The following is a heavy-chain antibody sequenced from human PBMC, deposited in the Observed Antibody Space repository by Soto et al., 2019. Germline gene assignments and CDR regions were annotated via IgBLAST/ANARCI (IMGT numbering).Heavy chain of an antibody. J-gene: IGHJ4*02. CDR2: ISAYSGST. V-gene: IGHV1-18*01. D-gene: IGHD6-13*01. CDR1: GYTFTTYG. CDR3: ARAFTKSSSWPYYFDY. Sequence: QVQLVQSGAEVKKPGASVKVSCKASGYTFTTYGISWVRQAPGQGLEWLGWISAYSGSTKFAQKLQGRATMTTDTSTTTAYLELRSLTYDDTAVYYCARAFTKSSSWPYYFDYWGQGTLVTVSS.